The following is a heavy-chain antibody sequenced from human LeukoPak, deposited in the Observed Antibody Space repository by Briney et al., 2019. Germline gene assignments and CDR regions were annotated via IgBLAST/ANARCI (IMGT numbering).Heavy chain of an antibody. CDR3: ARGLPTYSGSYYGYYYYGMDV. J-gene: IGHJ6*02. D-gene: IGHD1-26*01. CDR2: INHSGST. CDR1: GGSFSGYY. Sequence: PSETLSLTCAVYGGSFSGYYWSWIRQPPGKGLEWIGEINHSGSTNYNPSLKSRVTISVDTSKNQFSLKLSSVTAADTAVYYCARGLPTYSGSYYGYYYYGMDVWGQGTTVTVSS. V-gene: IGHV4-34*01.